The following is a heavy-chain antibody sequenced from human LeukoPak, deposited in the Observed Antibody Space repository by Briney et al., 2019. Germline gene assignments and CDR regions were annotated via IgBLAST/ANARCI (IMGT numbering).Heavy chain of an antibody. V-gene: IGHV4-34*01. CDR1: GGSFSGYY. D-gene: IGHD2-2*01. J-gene: IGHJ4*02. CDR3: ARTRPPAGDFDY. CDR2: INHSGST. Sequence: SETLSLTCAVYGGSFSGYYWSWIRQPPGKGLEWIGEINHSGSTNYNPSLKSRVIISVDTSKNQFSLKLSSVTAADTAVYYCARTRPPAGDFDYWGQGTLVTVSS.